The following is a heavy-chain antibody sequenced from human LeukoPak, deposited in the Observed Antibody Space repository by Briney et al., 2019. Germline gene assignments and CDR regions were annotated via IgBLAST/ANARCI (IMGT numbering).Heavy chain of an antibody. CDR1: GYTFTGYY. J-gene: IGHJ4*02. CDR3: ARASSSWISYFDY. Sequence: ASVKVSCKASGYTFTGYYMHWVRQAPGQGLEWMGWINPNSGGTNYAQKFQGRVTMTRDTSISTAYMELSRLRSDDTAVYYCARASSSWISYFDYWGQGTLVTVSS. CDR2: INPNSGGT. V-gene: IGHV1-2*02. D-gene: IGHD6-13*01.